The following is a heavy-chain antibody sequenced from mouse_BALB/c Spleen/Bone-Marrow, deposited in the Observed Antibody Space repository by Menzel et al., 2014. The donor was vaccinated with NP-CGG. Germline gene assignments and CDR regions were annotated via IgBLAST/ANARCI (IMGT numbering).Heavy chain of an antibody. CDR1: GFDFSRYW. D-gene: IGHD2-3*01. J-gene: IGHJ3*01. V-gene: IGHV4-1*02. CDR2: INPESNTI. CDR3: ARLGYYGWFAY. Sequence: EVMLVESGGGLVQPGGSLKLSCAASGFDFSRYWMSWVRQAPGKGLQWIGEINPESNTINYTPSLKDKFIISRDNAKNTLYLQMSKVRSEDTALYFCARLGYYGWFAYWGQGTLVTVSA.